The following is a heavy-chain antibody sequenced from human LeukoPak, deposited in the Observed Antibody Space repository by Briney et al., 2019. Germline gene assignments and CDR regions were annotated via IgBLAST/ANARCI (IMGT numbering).Heavy chain of an antibody. CDR1: GFTFSSYA. CDR3: AKERLVSHTAGFDS. D-gene: IGHD2-8*02. V-gene: IGHV3-23*01. Sequence: GGSLRLSCAASGFTFSSYAMSWVRQAPGKGLEWVSVISVSSGTTYYADSVKGRFTISRDNSKSTLYLQMNSLRAEDTATYYCAKERLVSHTAGFDSWGQGTLDTVSS. CDR2: ISVSSGTT. J-gene: IGHJ4*02.